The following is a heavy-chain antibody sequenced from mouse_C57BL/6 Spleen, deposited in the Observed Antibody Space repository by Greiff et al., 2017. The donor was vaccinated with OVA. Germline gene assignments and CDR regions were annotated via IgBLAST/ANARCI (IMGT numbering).Heavy chain of an antibody. CDR1: GYTFTSYT. J-gene: IGHJ4*01. CDR3: ARSGDYPYYDAMDY. Sequence: VQLQESGAELARPGASVKMSCKASGYTFTSYTMHWVKQRPGQGLEWIGYINPSSGYTKYNQKFKDKAKLTADKSSSTAYMQLSSLTSEDSAVYYCARSGDYPYYDAMDYWGQGTSVTVSS. V-gene: IGHV1-4*01. CDR2: INPSSGYT. D-gene: IGHD2-4*01.